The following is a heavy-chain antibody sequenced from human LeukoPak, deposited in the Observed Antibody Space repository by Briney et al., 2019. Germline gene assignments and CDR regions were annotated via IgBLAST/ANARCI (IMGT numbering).Heavy chain of an antibody. V-gene: IGHV4-61*02. Sequence: SQTLSLTCTVSGGSISSGSYYWSWIRQPAGKGLEWIGRMDTSGSTNYNPSLKSRATISPDTSKNQFSLKLSSVTAADTAVYYCARDAYYYGSGSPYYFDSWGQGTLVTVSS. J-gene: IGHJ4*02. CDR1: GGSISSGSYY. D-gene: IGHD3-10*01. CDR2: MDTSGST. CDR3: ARDAYYYGSGSPYYFDS.